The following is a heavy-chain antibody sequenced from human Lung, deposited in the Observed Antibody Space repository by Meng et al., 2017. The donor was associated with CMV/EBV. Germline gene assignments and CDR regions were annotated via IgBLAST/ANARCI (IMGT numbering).Heavy chain of an antibody. J-gene: IGHJ5*02. CDR1: GGTFSNYP. CDR2: FIPIFGTP. V-gene: IGHV1-69*05. CDR3: ATEGPPNWFDR. Sequence: SXXVSCKASGGTFSNYPVSWVRHAPGLGLEWMGGFIPIFGTPNYAQKFQGRLTITTDESTSTAYMALNSLRSEDTAVYYCATEGPPNWFDRWGQGTLVTVSS.